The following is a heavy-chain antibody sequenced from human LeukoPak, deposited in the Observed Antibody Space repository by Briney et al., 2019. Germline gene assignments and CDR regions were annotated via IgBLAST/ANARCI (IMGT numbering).Heavy chain of an antibody. CDR2: IIPILGIA. Sequence: SVKVSCKASGGTFSSYAIGWVRQAPGQGLEWMGRIIPILGIANYAQKFQGRVTITADKSTSTAYMELSSLRSEDTAVYYCARVGGYSGYDVLDYWGQGTLVTVSS. D-gene: IGHD5-12*01. CDR3: ARVGGYSGYDVLDY. V-gene: IGHV1-69*04. CDR1: GGTFSSYA. J-gene: IGHJ4*02.